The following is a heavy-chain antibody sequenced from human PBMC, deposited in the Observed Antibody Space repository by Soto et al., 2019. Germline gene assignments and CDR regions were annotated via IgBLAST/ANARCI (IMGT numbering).Heavy chain of an antibody. V-gene: IGHV4-31*03. J-gene: IGHJ6*02. D-gene: IGHD5-12*01. CDR1: GGSISSGDYY. CDR3: ARDSGFYGMDV. CDR2: ISYSGST. Sequence: SETLSLTCTVSGGSISSGDYYWSWIRQLPGKGLEWIGYISYSGSTYYNPSLKSRVTISVDTSKNQFSLKLSSVTAADTAVYYCARDSGFYGMDVWGQGTTVTVSS.